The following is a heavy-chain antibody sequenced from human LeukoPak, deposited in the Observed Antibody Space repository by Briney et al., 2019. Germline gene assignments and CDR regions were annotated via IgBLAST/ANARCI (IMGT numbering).Heavy chain of an antibody. V-gene: IGHV3-66*02. CDR3: ARAYCGGGTCYPTYFDY. Sequence: PGGSLRLSCAASGFTVSSNYMSWVRHTPGKGLEWVSIIYSGGTTDYADSVKDRFTISRDNSKNTLYLHMNSLRAEDTALYYCARAYCGGGTCYPTYFDYWGQGTLVTVSS. D-gene: IGHD2-15*01. J-gene: IGHJ4*02. CDR2: IYSGGTT. CDR1: GFTVSSNY.